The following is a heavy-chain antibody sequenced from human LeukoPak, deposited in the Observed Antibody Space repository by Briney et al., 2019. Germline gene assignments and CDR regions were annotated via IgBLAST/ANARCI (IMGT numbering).Heavy chain of an antibody. J-gene: IGHJ4*02. V-gene: IGHV3-7*01. CDR3: SRVFMNSDDSQHRPLDC. CDR2: IKQDGSEK. Sequence: PGGSLRLSCAASGFTFSSRWMSWVRQAPGKGLEWVAKIKQDGSEKDYVDSVKGRFTISRDNAENSLYLQMNSLTTGDTAVYFCSRVFMNSDDSQHRPLDCWGQGTLVTVSS. D-gene: IGHD3-22*01. CDR1: GFTFSSRW.